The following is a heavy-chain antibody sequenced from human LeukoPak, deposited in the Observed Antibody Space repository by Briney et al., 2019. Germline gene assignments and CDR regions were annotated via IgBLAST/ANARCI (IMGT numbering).Heavy chain of an antibody. V-gene: IGHV3-7*01. CDR1: GFTFSNYW. D-gene: IGHD1-1*01. CDR2: IRQDGSEK. CDR3: ARSTAGLDY. J-gene: IGHJ4*02. Sequence: GGSLRLSCAASGFTFSNYWMSWVRQAPGKGLEWVANIRQDGSEKYYVDSVRGRFTISRDNAKDSLYLQMSSLRAEDTAVYYCARSTAGLDYWGQGTLVTVSS.